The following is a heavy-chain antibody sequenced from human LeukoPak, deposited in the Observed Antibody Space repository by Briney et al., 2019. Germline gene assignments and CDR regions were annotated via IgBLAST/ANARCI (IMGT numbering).Heavy chain of an antibody. Sequence: GRSLRLSCAASGFTFSSYGMHWVRQAPGKGLEWVAVISYDGSNKYYADSVKGRFTISRDNSKNTLYLQMNSLRAEDTAVYYCAKIEAAAGPGNWFDPWGQGTLVTVSS. CDR1: GFTFSSYG. J-gene: IGHJ5*02. CDR2: ISYDGSNK. D-gene: IGHD6-13*01. CDR3: AKIEAAAGPGNWFDP. V-gene: IGHV3-30*18.